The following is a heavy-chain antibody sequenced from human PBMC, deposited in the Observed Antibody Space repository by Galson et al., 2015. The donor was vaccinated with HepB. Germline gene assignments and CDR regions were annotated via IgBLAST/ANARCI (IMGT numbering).Heavy chain of an antibody. D-gene: IGHD3-10*01. V-gene: IGHV3-21*01. Sequence: SCAASGFTFSSYSMNWVRQAPGKGLEWVSSISSSRSYIYYADSVKGRFTISRDNAKNSLYLQMNSLRAEDTAVYYCARDPFGVIFSYYFDYWGQGTLVTVSS. CDR2: ISSSRSYI. CDR3: ARDPFGVIFSYYFDY. J-gene: IGHJ4*02. CDR1: GFTFSSYS.